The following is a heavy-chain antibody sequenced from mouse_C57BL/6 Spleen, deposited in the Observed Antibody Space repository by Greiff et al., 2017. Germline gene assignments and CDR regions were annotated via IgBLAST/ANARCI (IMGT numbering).Heavy chain of an antibody. CDR2: IRSKSNNYAT. Sequence: EVQGVESGGGLVQPKGSLKLSCAASGFSFNTYAMNWVRQAPGKGLEWVARIRSKSNNYATYYADSVKDRFTISRDDSEIMLYLQMNNLKTEDSALYYCVRHPGAMDYWGQGTSVTVSS. CDR1: GFSFNTYA. CDR3: VRHPGAMDY. V-gene: IGHV10-1*01. J-gene: IGHJ4*01.